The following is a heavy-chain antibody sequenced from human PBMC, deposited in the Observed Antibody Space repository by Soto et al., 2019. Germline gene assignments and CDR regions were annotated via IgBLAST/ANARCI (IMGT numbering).Heavy chain of an antibody. J-gene: IGHJ5*02. CDR1: GFTFSSHW. V-gene: IGHV3-7*01. Sequence: PGGSLRLSCVGSGFTFSSHWMTWVRHSAGKGPEWVANIKQDGIEKQYLDSVKDRFVISRDNAKNSLFLQMSSLRAEDTAVYYCARDQGDCSSTSCPLRFDPWGQGTLVTVSS. D-gene: IGHD2-2*01. CDR3: ARDQGDCSSTSCPLRFDP. CDR2: IKQDGIEK.